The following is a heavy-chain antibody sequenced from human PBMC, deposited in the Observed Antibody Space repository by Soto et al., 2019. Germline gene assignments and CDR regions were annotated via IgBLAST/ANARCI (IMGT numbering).Heavy chain of an antibody. CDR2: IYYSGST. J-gene: IGHJ4*02. Sequence: SETLSLTCTVSGGSISSYYWSWIRQPPGKGLEWIGYIYYSGSTNYNPSLKSRVTISVDTSKNPFSLKLSSVTAADTAVYYCARGQVVAAQHWGQGTLVTVSS. CDR3: ARGQVVAAQH. CDR1: GGSISSYY. V-gene: IGHV4-59*01. D-gene: IGHD2-15*01.